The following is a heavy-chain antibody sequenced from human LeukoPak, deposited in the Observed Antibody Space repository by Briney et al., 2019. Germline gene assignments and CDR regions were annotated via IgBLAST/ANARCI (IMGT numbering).Heavy chain of an antibody. Sequence: SETLSLTCAVYGGSFSGYYWGWIRQPPGKGLEWIGEINHSGSTNYNPSLKSRVTISVDTSKNQFSLKLSSVTAADTAVYYCANAYSSSWNWFDPWGQGTLVTVSS. CDR3: ANAYSSSWNWFDP. D-gene: IGHD6-13*01. CDR2: INHSGST. V-gene: IGHV4-34*01. J-gene: IGHJ5*02. CDR1: GGSFSGYY.